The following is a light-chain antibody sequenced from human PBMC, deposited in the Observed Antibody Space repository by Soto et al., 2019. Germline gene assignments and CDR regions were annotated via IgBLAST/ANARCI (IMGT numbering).Light chain of an antibody. CDR2: FAS. J-gene: IGKJ4*01. CDR3: QQYNKWPLT. V-gene: IGKV3-15*01. Sequence: EIVMTQSPATLSVSPGEKATLSCRASQSVNNNLAWYLQKPGQATRLLIYFASTRATGIPARFSGSGSGTEFTLTISSLQSEEFAVYYCQQYNKWPLTFGGGTKLE. CDR1: QSVNNN.